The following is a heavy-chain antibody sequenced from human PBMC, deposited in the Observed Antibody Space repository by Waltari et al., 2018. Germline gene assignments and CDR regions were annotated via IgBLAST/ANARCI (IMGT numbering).Heavy chain of an antibody. J-gene: IGHJ6*03. D-gene: IGHD2-21*01. CDR2: IYSSGST. Sequence: QLQLQQSGPGLVKPSQTLSLACSLSGDSISGSYYWNWVRQTAGGGLEWLGYIYSSGSTKHNPSLQSRATISIVNKTQFSLKLAAVTAADTAVYYCARSDVVVAPARNNYYFPMEVWGQGTTVTVSS. CDR3: ARSDVVVAPARNNYYFPMEV. V-gene: IGHV4-61*09. CDR1: GDSISGSYY.